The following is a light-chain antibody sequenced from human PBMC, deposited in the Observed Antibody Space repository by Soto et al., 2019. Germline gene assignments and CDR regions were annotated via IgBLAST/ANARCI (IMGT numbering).Light chain of an antibody. J-gene: IGKJ4*01. Sequence: EIVLTQSPDTLSLSPGDTATLSCRASESVVRYLAWYQQKPGQAPRLLMYDTSKRATDIPARFSGSGYGRDFTLTISSLEPEDFAVYYCQQRSNWPLTFGGGTKVEIK. V-gene: IGKV3-11*02. CDR2: DTS. CDR1: ESVVRY. CDR3: QQRSNWPLT.